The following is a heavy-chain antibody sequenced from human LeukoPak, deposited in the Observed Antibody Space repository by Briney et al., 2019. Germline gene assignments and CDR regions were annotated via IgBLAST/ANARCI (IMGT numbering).Heavy chain of an antibody. CDR2: INAGIGNT. CDR3: ARASYGGFDY. D-gene: IGHD3-10*01. CDR1: GYTFTTYA. Sequence: ASVKVSCKASGYTFTTYAIHWVRQAPGQRLEWMGWINAGIGNTKYSQEFQGRVTITRDTSASTAYMELSSLRSEDTAVYYCARASYGGFDYWGQGTLVTVSS. J-gene: IGHJ4*02. V-gene: IGHV1-3*03.